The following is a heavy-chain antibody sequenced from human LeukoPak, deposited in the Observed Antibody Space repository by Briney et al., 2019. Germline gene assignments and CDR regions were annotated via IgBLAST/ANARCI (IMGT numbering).Heavy chain of an antibody. CDR1: GFTFSGSA. D-gene: IGHD2/OR15-2a*01. V-gene: IGHV3-73*01. J-gene: IGHJ4*02. CDR3: APDQGEYVPRT. Sequence: QSGGSLRLSCAASGFTFSGSAVHWVRQASGKGLEWVGRIKGKAHNYSTAYAASVKGRFTISRDDSKNTAYLQMNSLKTDDTAMYYCAPDQGEYVPRTWGQGILVTVS. CDR2: IKGKAHNYST.